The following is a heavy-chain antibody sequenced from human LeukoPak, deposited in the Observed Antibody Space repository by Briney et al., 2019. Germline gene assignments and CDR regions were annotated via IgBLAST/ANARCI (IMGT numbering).Heavy chain of an antibody. Sequence: GGSLRLSCAASGFTFDDYGMSWVRQAPGKGLEWVSGINWNGGSTGYADSVKGRFTISRDNAKNSLYLQMNSLRAEDTALYYCARAYSSGWYVQAGIDYWGQGTLVTVSS. D-gene: IGHD6-19*01. CDR2: INWNGGST. V-gene: IGHV3-20*04. CDR1: GFTFDDYG. CDR3: ARAYSSGWYVQAGIDY. J-gene: IGHJ4*02.